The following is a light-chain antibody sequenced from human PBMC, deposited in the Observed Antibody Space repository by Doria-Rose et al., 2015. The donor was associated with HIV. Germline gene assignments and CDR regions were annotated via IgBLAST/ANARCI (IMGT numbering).Light chain of an antibody. CDR2: DAS. V-gene: IGKV1-33*01. CDR3: QQYENVPIT. J-gene: IGKJ5*01. CDR1: QDISNY. Sequence: DIQMTQSPSSLSASVGDRVTITCQASQDISNYLNWYQHKPGKAPKLLICDASNLETGVPSRFSGSGSETNFTLTISSLQPEDIATFYCQQYENVPITFGQGTRLEIK.